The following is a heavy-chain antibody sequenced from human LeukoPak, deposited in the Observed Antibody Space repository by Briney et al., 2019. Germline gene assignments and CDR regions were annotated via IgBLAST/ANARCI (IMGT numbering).Heavy chain of an antibody. CDR3: ARRSGSYDEDFDY. CDR2: INIDGSSG. CDR1: GFTFRSYW. D-gene: IGHD1-26*01. Sequence: GGSLRLSCAASGFTFRSYWMHWVPQAPGKGLVWVSRINIDGSSGSYADSVEGRFTISRDNAKNTLYLQMNSLRAEDTAVYYCARRSGSYDEDFDYWGQETLVTVSS. J-gene: IGHJ4*02. V-gene: IGHV3-74*01.